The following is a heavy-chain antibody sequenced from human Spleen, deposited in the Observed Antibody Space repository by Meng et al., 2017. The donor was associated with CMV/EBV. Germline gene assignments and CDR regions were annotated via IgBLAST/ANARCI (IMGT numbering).Heavy chain of an antibody. CDR2: IDHSGST. CDR1: GGSFSGYY. CDR3: APRQLLYRFWFHP. Sequence: SETPSLTCAVYGGSFSGYYWSWIRQPPGKGLEWIGEIDHSGSTNYNPSLKGRVTISIDTSKNQISLKLSSATAADTAIYYCAPRQLLYRFWFHPWGQGTLVTVSS. D-gene: IGHD2-2*01. J-gene: IGHJ5*02. V-gene: IGHV4-34*01.